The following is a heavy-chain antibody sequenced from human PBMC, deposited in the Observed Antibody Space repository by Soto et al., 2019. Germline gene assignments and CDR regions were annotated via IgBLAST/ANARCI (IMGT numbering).Heavy chain of an antibody. J-gene: IGHJ3*02. V-gene: IGHV3-23*01. CDR3: ARYYYDSSGYYYNEGAFDI. D-gene: IGHD3-22*01. CDR2: ISGSGGST. Sequence: EVQLLESGGGLVQPGGSLRLSCAASGFTFSSYAMSWVRQAPGKGLEWVSAISGSGGSTYYADSVKGRFTISRDNSKKTLYLQMNSLRAEDTAVYYCARYYYDSSGYYYNEGAFDIWGQGTMVTVSS. CDR1: GFTFSSYA.